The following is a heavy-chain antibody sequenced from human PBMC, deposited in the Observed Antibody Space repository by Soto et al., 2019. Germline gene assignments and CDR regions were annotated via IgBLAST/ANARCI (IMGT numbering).Heavy chain of an antibody. D-gene: IGHD6-6*01. CDR1: GYTFTSYG. CDR2: ISAYNGNT. V-gene: IGHV1-18*04. J-gene: IGHJ4*02. CDR3: ARVRVLAAREFDY. Sequence: ASVKVSCKASGYTFTSYGISWGRQAPGQGLGWMGWISAYNGNTNYAQKLQARVTMTTDTSTRTAYLDLRRLRSDDTAVYYCARVRVLAAREFDYWGQGTLVIVSS.